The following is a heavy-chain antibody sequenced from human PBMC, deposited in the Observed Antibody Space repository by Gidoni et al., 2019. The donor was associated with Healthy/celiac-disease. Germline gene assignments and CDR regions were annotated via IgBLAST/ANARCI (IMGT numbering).Heavy chain of an antibody. D-gene: IGHD3-22*01. CDR3: AMFYDSSGYYYGHFDY. V-gene: IGHV4-59*01. Sequence: QVQLQESGPGLVKPSETLSLTCTVSGGYISSYYWSLIRQPPGKGLEWIGYIYYSGSTTYNPSLKRRVTISVDTSKIQFSLKLSSVTAAVTAVYYCAMFYDSSGYYYGHFDYWGQGTLVTVSS. J-gene: IGHJ4*02. CDR1: GGYISSYY. CDR2: IYYSGST.